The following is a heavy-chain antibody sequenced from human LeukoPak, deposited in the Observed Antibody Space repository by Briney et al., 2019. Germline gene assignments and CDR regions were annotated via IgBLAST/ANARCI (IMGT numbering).Heavy chain of an antibody. J-gene: IGHJ6*03. D-gene: IGHD6-19*01. Sequence: SETLSLTCTVSGGSISSYYWSWIRQPAGKGLEWIGRIYTSGSTNYNPPLKSRVTMSVDTSKNQFSLKLSSVTAADTAVYYCARAKASSGYSSGWYPYYYYYMDVWGKGTTVTVSS. V-gene: IGHV4-4*07. CDR2: IYTSGST. CDR3: ARAKASSGYSSGWYPYYYYYMDV. CDR1: GGSISSYY.